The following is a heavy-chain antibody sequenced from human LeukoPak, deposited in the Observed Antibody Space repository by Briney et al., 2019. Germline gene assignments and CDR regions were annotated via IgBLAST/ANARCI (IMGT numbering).Heavy chain of an antibody. J-gene: IGHJ4*02. Sequence: PSETLSLTCAVYGGSFSGYYWSWIRQPPGKGLEWIGEINHSGSTNYNPSLKSRVTISVDTSKNQFSLKLSSVTAADTAVYYCARHFYSSGWYLRFEYYFDYWGQGTLVTVSS. CDR1: GGSFSGYY. D-gene: IGHD6-19*01. CDR2: INHSGST. CDR3: ARHFYSSGWYLRFEYYFDY. V-gene: IGHV4-34*01.